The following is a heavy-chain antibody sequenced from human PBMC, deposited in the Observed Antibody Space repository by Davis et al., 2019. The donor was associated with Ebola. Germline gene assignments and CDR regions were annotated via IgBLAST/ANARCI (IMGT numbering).Heavy chain of an antibody. D-gene: IGHD2-15*01. V-gene: IGHV3-23*01. Sequence: GESLKISCAASGFTFSSYAMSWVRQAPGKGLEWVSAISGSGGSTYYADSVKGRCTISRDNSKNTLYLQMNSLRAEDTGVYYCANDCSGGSCYDYWGQGTLVTVSS. J-gene: IGHJ4*02. CDR1: GFTFSSYA. CDR3: ANDCSGGSCYDY. CDR2: ISGSGGST.